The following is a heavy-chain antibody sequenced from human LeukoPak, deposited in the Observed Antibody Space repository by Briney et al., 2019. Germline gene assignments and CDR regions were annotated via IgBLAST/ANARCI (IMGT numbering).Heavy chain of an antibody. J-gene: IGHJ3*02. D-gene: IGHD3-3*01. CDR3: ARAQVPSKIFGVVIIAPNDAFDI. CDR2: IYSGGST. V-gene: IGHV3-66*01. Sequence: GGSLRLSCAASGFTVSSNYMSWVRQAPGKGLEWVSVIYSGGSTYYADSVKGRFTISRDNSKNTLYLQMNSLRAADTAVYYCARAQVPSKIFGVVIIAPNDAFDIWGQGTMVTVSS. CDR1: GFTVSSNY.